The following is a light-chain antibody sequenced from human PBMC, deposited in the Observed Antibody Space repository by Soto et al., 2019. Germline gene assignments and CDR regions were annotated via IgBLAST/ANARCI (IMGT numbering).Light chain of an antibody. Sequence: IGVTQSPDSLAVSLGERATINCKTSHSVLYRSNNQNYLAWFQHKEGQPPKLLIYWASIRESGVPDRFSGSGSGTDFTLTINGLQAEDSAVYFCQQYTGPPTTFGQGTRMEIK. CDR1: HSVLYRSNNQNY. CDR3: QQYTGPPTT. J-gene: IGKJ5*01. CDR2: WAS. V-gene: IGKV4-1*01.